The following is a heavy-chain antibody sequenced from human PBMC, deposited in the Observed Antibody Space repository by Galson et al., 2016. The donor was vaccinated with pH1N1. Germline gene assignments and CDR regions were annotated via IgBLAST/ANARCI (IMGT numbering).Heavy chain of an antibody. CDR3: AREDWSYGDTYYNGMDV. V-gene: IGHV3-30*03. Sequence: SLRLSCAASGFNFDTFAMHWVRRTPGKGLEWVAFISYNGHDESYADSLKGRFTVSRDNSKNRLYLHMNGLRPDDTGLYYCAREDWSYGDTYYNGMDVWGQGTTVTVSS. J-gene: IGHJ6*02. CDR1: GFNFDTFA. D-gene: IGHD1-26*01. CDR2: ISYNGHDE.